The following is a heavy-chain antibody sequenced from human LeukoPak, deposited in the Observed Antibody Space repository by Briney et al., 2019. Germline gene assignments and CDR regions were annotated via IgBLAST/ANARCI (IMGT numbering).Heavy chain of an antibody. V-gene: IGHV4-34*01. J-gene: IGHJ4*02. D-gene: IGHD3-10*01. CDR1: GVSFSGYY. CDR2: INHSGSS. Sequence: PSETLPLTCAVYGVSFSGYYWSWIRQPPGKGLEWIGEINHSGSSNYNPSLKSRVTISIDMSKNHFSLKLSSVTAADTAVYYCARGRSYGSGSFGYWGQGTLVTVSS. CDR3: ARGRSYGSGSFGY.